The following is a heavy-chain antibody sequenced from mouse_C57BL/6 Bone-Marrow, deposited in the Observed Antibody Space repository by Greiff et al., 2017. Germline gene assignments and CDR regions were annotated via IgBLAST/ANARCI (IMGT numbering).Heavy chain of an antibody. CDR2: IYPGSGNT. CDR1: GYTFTDYY. Sequence: VQLQQSGPELVKPGASVKISCKASGYTFTDYYINWVKQRPGQGLEWIGWIYPGSGNTKYNEKFKGKATLTVDTSSSTAYMQLSSLTSDDSAVYFCARSSIYYGSSSAWFAYWGQGTLVTVSA. CDR3: ARSSIYYGSSSAWFAY. V-gene: IGHV1-84*01. D-gene: IGHD1-1*01. J-gene: IGHJ3*01.